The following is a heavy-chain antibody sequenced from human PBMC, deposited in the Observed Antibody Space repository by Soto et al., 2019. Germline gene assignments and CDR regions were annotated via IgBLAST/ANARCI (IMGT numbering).Heavy chain of an antibody. CDR2: ISTSGTNT. CDR1: GFTFSTYV. CDR3: AKGFVGVCYHCSFCFDT. V-gene: IGHV3-23*01. D-gene: IGHD2-8*01. Sequence: PGGSLRLSCATSGFTFSTYVMNWVRLAPGKGLEWVSGISTSGTNTYYADSVKGRFTISRDNSKNTLYFQMNDLRAEDTAVYYCAKGFVGVCYHCSFCFDTWGQGALVTICS. J-gene: IGHJ4*02.